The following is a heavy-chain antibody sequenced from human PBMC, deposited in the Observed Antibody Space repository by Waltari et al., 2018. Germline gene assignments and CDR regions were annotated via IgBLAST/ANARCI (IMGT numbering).Heavy chain of an antibody. Sequence: EVQLVESGGGLVQPGGSLRLSCAASGFTFSSYDMHWVRQATGKGLEWVSAIGTAGDTYYPCSVKARFTISRENAKNSLYLQMNSLRAGDTAVYYCARGGGGSYPYYFDYWGQGTLVTVSS. CDR1: GFTFSSYD. V-gene: IGHV3-13*01. J-gene: IGHJ4*02. CDR3: ARGGGGSYPYYFDY. CDR2: IGTAGDT. D-gene: IGHD1-26*01.